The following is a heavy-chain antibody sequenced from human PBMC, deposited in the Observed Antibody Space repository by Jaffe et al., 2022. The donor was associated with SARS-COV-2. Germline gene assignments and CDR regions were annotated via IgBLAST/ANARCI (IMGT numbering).Heavy chain of an antibody. CDR3: ARHPDPITMIVVVIEDAFDI. J-gene: IGHJ3*02. Sequence: QLQLQESGPGLVKPSETLSLTCTVSGGSISSSSYYWGWIRQPPGKGLEWIGSIYYSGSTYYNPSLKSRVTISVDTSKNQFSLKLSSVTAADTAVYYCARHPDPITMIVVVIEDAFDIWGQGTMVTVSS. CDR1: GGSISSSSYY. V-gene: IGHV4-39*01. D-gene: IGHD3-22*01. CDR2: IYYSGST.